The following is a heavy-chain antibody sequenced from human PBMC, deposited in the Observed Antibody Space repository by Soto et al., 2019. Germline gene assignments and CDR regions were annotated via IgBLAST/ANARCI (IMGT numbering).Heavy chain of an antibody. CDR1: GYTFTSYY. CDR2: INPNTGGT. D-gene: IGHD3-10*01. J-gene: IGHJ4*02. V-gene: IGHV1-18*04. Sequence: ASVKVSCKASGYTFTSYYVHWVRQAPGQGLEWMGWINPNTGGTNYAQKLQGRVTMTTDTSTSTAYMELRSLRSDDTAVYYCARGEDVLLFDYWGQGTLVTVSS. CDR3: ARGEDVLLFDY.